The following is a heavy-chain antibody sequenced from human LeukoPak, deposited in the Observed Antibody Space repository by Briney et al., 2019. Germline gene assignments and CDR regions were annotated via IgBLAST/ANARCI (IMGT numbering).Heavy chain of an antibody. CDR3: ARDQLRFLEWPQLYYMDV. Sequence: GGSLRLSCAASGFTFSSYGMHWVRQAPGKGLEWVAFIRYDGSNKYYADSVKGRFTISRDNSKNTLYLQMNSLRAEDTAVYYCARDQLRFLEWPQLYYMDVWGKGTTVTVSS. J-gene: IGHJ6*03. V-gene: IGHV3-30*02. CDR2: IRYDGSNK. D-gene: IGHD3-3*01. CDR1: GFTFSSYG.